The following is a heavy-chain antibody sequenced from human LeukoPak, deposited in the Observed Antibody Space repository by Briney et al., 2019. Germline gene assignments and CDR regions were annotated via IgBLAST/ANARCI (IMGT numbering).Heavy chain of an antibody. V-gene: IGHV4-30-4*01. Sequence: SETLSLTCTVSGDSINSGDYYWSWIRQSPGKGLEWIGYFRYSGSNYDNPSLKSRVRISVDTSRDQFSLKVTSVTAADTAVYYCASFLEHLWYFDLWGRGTLVTVSS. D-gene: IGHD1/OR15-1a*01. CDR1: GDSINSGDYY. CDR3: ASFLEHLWYFDL. CDR2: FRYSGSN. J-gene: IGHJ2*01.